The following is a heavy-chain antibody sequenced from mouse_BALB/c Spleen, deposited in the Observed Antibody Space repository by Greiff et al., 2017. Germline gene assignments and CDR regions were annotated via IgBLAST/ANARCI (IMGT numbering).Heavy chain of an antibody. D-gene: IGHD2-4*01. V-gene: IGHV1S81*02. Sequence: QVQLQQPGAELVKPGASVKLSCKASGYTFTSYWMHWVKQRPGQGLEWIGEINPSNGRTNYNEKFKSKATLTVDKSSSTAYMQLSSLTSEDSAVYYCARVYDYDGGFAYWGQETLVTVSA. J-gene: IGHJ3*01. CDR3: ARVYDYDGGFAY. CDR2: INPSNGRT. CDR1: GYTFTSYW.